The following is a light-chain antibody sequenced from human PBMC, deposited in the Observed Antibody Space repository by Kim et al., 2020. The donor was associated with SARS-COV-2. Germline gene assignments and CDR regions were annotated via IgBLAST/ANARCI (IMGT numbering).Light chain of an antibody. CDR2: EVS. CDR3: CSYAGSSTVV. V-gene: IGLV2-23*02. CDR1: SSDVGSYNL. J-gene: IGLJ2*01. Sequence: GQSITISCTGTSSDVGSYNLVSWYQQHPGKAPKPMIYEVSKRPSGVSNRFSGSKSGNTASLTISGLQAEDEADYYCCSYAGSSTVVFGGGTQLTVL.